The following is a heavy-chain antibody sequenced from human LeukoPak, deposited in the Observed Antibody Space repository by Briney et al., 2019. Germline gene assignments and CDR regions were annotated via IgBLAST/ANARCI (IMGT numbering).Heavy chain of an antibody. V-gene: IGHV4-59*08. D-gene: IGHD3-10*02. CDR3: ARLVREFDY. CDR1: GGSTSSYY. CDR2: ISYSGST. Sequence: MASETLSLTCTVSGGSTSSYYWNWIRQPPGKGLEWIGYISYSGSTIYNPSLKSRVTISVDTSKTQFSLKLSSVTAADTAVYFCARLVREFDYWGRGTLVTVSS. J-gene: IGHJ4*02.